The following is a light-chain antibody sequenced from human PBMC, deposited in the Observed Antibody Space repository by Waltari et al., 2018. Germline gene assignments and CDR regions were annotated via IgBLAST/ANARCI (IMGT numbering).Light chain of an antibody. CDR1: SSDIGGYKY. Sequence: QSALTQPASVSGSPGQSITISCTGTSSDIGGYKYVSWYQQVPGKAPKLMIYDVSNRPSGVSSRFSGSKSGNTASLTISGLQAEDEADYFCSSYIDSSTLELFGGGTSLTVL. J-gene: IGLJ2*01. CDR3: SSYIDSSTLEL. V-gene: IGLV2-14*03. CDR2: DVS.